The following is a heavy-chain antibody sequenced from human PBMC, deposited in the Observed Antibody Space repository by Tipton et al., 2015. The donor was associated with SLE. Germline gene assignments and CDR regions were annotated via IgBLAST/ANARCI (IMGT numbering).Heavy chain of an antibody. CDR1: GYTFPNYV. Sequence: VQLVQSGAELKKPGASVKVSCKASGYTFPNYVLNWVRQAPGQGLEWMGWISAHNGNTKLQQKFQGRVLMTTDTSTNTAFMELRGLRYDDTALYYCVRDAVGWFDTWGQGTLVTVSP. CDR3: VRDAVGWFDT. D-gene: IGHD2-15*01. CDR2: ISAHNGNT. V-gene: IGHV1-18*01. J-gene: IGHJ5*02.